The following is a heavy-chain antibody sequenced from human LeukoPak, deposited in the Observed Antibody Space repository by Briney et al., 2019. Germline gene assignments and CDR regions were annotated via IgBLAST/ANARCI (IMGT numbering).Heavy chain of an antibody. CDR1: GFSFNSFE. Sequence: PGGSLRLSCAASGFSFNSFEMSWVRQAPGKGLEWVSYISSSGSTIYYADSVKGRFTISRDNAKNSLYLQMNGLRAEDTAVYYCARGWYNSGYYCDYWGQGTLVTVSS. J-gene: IGHJ4*02. CDR2: ISSSGSTI. D-gene: IGHD6-19*01. V-gene: IGHV3-48*03. CDR3: ARGWYNSGYYCDY.